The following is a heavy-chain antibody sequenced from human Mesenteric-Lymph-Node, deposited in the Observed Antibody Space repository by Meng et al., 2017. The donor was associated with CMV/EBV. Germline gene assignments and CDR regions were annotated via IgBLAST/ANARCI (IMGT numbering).Heavy chain of an antibody. D-gene: IGHD4-23*01. J-gene: IGHJ3*01. CDR2: IYYSGTT. CDR1: GGSFSGYY. V-gene: IGHV4-59*01. CDR3: ARDGVMVAYGGNSNAFDV. Sequence: GSLRLSCAVYGGSFSGYYWSWIRQSPGKGLEWIGYIYYSGTTSYNPSLKSRVTMSVDTSKNQFSLKLSSVTAADTAVYYCARDGVMVAYGGNSNAFDVWGQGTMVTVSS.